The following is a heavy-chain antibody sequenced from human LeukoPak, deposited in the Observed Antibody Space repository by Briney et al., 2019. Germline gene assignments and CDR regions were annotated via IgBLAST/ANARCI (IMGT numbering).Heavy chain of an antibody. Sequence: SETLSLTCTVSGGSIASYYWSWIRQFPGKGLEWIGYISYRGSTSYNPSLNSRVSISLDTSKNQLSLRLNSVTAADTAVYYCARSYGSGSYPFDYYYYYMDVWGKGTTVTVSS. CDR2: ISYRGST. V-gene: IGHV4-59*01. CDR3: ARSYGSGSYPFDYYYYYMDV. D-gene: IGHD3-10*01. J-gene: IGHJ6*03. CDR1: GGSIASYY.